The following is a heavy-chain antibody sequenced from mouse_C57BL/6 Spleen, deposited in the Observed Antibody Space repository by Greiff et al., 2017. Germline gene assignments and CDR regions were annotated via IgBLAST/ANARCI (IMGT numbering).Heavy chain of an antibody. CDR1: GYTFTSYW. D-gene: IGHD1-1*01. CDR2: IDPSDSYT. V-gene: IGHV1-69*01. Sequence: QVQLQQPGAELVMPGASVKLSCKASGYTFTSYWMHWVKQRPGQGLEWIGEIDPSDSYTNYNQKFKGKSTLTVDKPSSTAYMQLSSLTSEDSAVYYCARGVYGSSYAMDYWGQGTSVTVSS. J-gene: IGHJ4*01. CDR3: ARGVYGSSYAMDY.